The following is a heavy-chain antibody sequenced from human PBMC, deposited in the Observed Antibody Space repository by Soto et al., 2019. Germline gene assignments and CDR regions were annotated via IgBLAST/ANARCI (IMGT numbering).Heavy chain of an antibody. CDR1: GASISERNW. Sequence: QVQLQESGPGLVKPSGTLSLTCAVSGASISERNWWCWVRQPPGKELEWMGEIFHSVTTNYSPPLSGRVTIVITRPMNQISLQLSAVAAAASAIYYCARHVGVPGTWGFDYWGQGALVTVSS. D-gene: IGHD6-19*01. CDR2: IFHSVTT. J-gene: IGHJ4*02. V-gene: IGHV4-4*02. CDR3: ARHVGVPGTWGFDY.